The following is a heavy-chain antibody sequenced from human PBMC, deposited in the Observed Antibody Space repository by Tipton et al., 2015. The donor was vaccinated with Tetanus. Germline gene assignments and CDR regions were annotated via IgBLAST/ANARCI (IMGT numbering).Heavy chain of an antibody. V-gene: IGHV3-30*03. CDR3: ARDRHSYESSGYYLFDI. CDR2: ISNDASHI. J-gene: IGHJ4*02. CDR1: GYNFRNNG. D-gene: IGHD3-22*01. Sequence: SLRLSCVASGYNFRNNGMHWVRQAPGKGLEWVAVISNDASHIYYADSVRGRFTMSRENNKNTVHLQMNSLRPDDTAVYYCARDRHSYESSGYYLFDIWGQGTLVTVSA.